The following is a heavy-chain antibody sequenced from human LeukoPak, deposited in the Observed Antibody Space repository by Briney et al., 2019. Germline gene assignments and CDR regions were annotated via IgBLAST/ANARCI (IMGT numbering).Heavy chain of an antibody. Sequence: SETLSLTCTVSGGSISSTSYYWGWIRQPPGKGLECIGTIYYSGSTYYNPSLKSRVTISVDTPKNQFSLKLSSVTAADTAVYYCARGGNCSGGSCYSDRGWFDPWGQGTLVTVSS. CDR2: IYYSGST. V-gene: IGHV4-39*07. CDR3: ARGGNCSGGSCYSDRGWFDP. CDR1: GGSISSTSYY. J-gene: IGHJ5*02. D-gene: IGHD2-15*01.